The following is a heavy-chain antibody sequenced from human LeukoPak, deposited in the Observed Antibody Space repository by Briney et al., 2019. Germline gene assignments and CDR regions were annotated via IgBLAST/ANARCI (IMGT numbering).Heavy chain of an antibody. CDR2: IYYGGST. Sequence: SETLSLTCTVSGGSISSYYWSWIRQPPGKGLEWIGYIYYGGSTNYNPSLKSRVTISVDTSKNQFSLKLSSVTAADTAVYYCARSIVGATVIDYWGQGTLVTVSS. CDR1: GGSISSYY. CDR3: ARSIVGATVIDY. D-gene: IGHD1-26*01. J-gene: IGHJ4*02. V-gene: IGHV4-59*01.